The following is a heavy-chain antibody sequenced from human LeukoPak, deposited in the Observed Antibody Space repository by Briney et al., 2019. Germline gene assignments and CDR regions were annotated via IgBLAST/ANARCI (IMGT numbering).Heavy chain of an antibody. J-gene: IGHJ4*02. D-gene: IGHD3-22*01. V-gene: IGHV4-59*05. CDR1: GGSISSYY. Sequence: PSETLSLTCTVSGGSISSYYWSWIRQPPGKGLEWIGSIYYSGTTYYNPSLKSRVTISVDTSKNQFSLKLSSVTAADTAVYYCARRGQINYYDSSGYYSWSQGTLVTVSS. CDR3: ARRGQINYYDSSGYYS. CDR2: IYYSGTT.